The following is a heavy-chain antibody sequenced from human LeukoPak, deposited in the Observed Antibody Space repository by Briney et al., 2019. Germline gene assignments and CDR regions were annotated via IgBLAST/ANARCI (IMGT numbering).Heavy chain of an antibody. J-gene: IGHJ1*01. CDR2: VSYVGTT. Sequence: AESLSLTCSVFGDSFTSYYWSWLRQPPGKGLEWIGDVSYVGTTTYTPSLRSRVIMSDDTAKNNISLRMTSVTAADTAVYYCARLDCYCDGCYKHWGRGTLVTVSP. CDR1: GDSFTSYY. V-gene: IGHV4-59*08. D-gene: IGHD2-21*01. CDR3: ARLDCYCDGCYKH.